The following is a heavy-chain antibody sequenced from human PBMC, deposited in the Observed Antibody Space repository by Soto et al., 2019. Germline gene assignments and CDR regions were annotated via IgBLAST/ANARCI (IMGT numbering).Heavy chain of an antibody. D-gene: IGHD3-10*01. CDR1: GFGFHTYW. Sequence: GGSLRLSCVASGFGFHTYWMHWVRQVPGKGLVWVARINSDGDTSTYTDSVKGRFSISRDNTKNTLFLQMNGLRDDDTAVYYCKRHCLDYYGSGTYYPRFDPWGQGALVTVSS. V-gene: IGHV3-74*01. CDR2: INSDGDTS. J-gene: IGHJ5*02. CDR3: KRHCLDYYGSGTYYPRFDP.